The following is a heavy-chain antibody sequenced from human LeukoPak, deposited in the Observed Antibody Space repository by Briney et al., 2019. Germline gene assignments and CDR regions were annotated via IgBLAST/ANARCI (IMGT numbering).Heavy chain of an antibody. Sequence: SETLSLTCAVSGGSISSSNWWSWVRQPPGKGLEWIGEIYHSGSTNYNPSLKSRVTISVDKSKNQFSLKLSSVTAEDAAVYYCANRGSSGYWGGDYYYYYMDVWGKGTTVTVSS. CDR1: GGSISSSNW. CDR3: ANRGSSGYWGGDYYYYYMDV. J-gene: IGHJ6*03. V-gene: IGHV4-4*02. D-gene: IGHD3-22*01. CDR2: IYHSGST.